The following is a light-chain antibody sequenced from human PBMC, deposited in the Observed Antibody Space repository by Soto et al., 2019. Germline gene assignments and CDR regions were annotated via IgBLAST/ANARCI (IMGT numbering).Light chain of an antibody. CDR3: SSYTSSSTVV. Sequence: QSVLTQPASVSGSPGQSITISCTGTSSDVGGYNYVSWYQQHPGKAPKLMIFEVSNRPSGVSNRFSGSKSDNTASLTISGLQAEEEADYYCSSYTSSSTVVFGGGTKLTVL. CDR2: EVS. V-gene: IGLV2-14*01. CDR1: SSDVGGYNY. J-gene: IGLJ2*01.